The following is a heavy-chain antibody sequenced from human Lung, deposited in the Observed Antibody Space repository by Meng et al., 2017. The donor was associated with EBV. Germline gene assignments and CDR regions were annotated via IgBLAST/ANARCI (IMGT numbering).Heavy chain of an antibody. CDR3: ARDQEMATFSY. CDR1: GGSTISSSYY. D-gene: IGHD5-24*01. J-gene: IGHJ4*02. CDR2: IYYSGST. V-gene: IGHV4-39*07. Sequence: QLRQVRPGLVQAPETMSLAWTVSGGSTISSSYYWGRIRQPPGKGLEWIGSIYYSGSTYYNPSLKSRVTISVDTSKNQFSLKLSSVTAADTAVYYCARDQEMATFSYWGQGTLFTVSS.